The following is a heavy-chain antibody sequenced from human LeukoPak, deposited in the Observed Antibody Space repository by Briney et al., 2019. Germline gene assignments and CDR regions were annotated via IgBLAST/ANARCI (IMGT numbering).Heavy chain of an antibody. D-gene: IGHD4-17*01. Sequence: GGSLRLFCAASAFTFSSYDMHWVRQAPGKGLEWVSIISYDGSNKYYADSVQGRFTISRDNSKNTLYLQMNSLRAEDTAVYYCARGYGAQYFDYWGQGTLVTVSS. CDR3: ARGYGAQYFDY. V-gene: IGHV3-30-3*01. CDR2: ISYDGSNK. CDR1: AFTFSSYD. J-gene: IGHJ4*02.